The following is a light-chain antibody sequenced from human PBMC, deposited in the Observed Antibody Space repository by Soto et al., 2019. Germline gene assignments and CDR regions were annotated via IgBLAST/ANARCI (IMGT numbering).Light chain of an antibody. V-gene: IGKV1-17*01. CDR2: AAS. CDR3: LQHNSYPYT. CDR1: QGIRSD. J-gene: IGKJ2*01. Sequence: DIQMTQSPSSLSASVGDRVTITCRASQGIRSDLGWYQQKPGKAPKRLIYAASSLLSGVPSRFSGSGAGTEFTLTISSLQPEDFATYYCLQHNSYPYTFVQGTKLEIK.